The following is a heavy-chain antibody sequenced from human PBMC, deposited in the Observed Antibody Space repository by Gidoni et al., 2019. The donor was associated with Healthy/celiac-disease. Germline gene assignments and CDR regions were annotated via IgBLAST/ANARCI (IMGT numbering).Heavy chain of an antibody. CDR3: ARGLAYYYDSSGYYFDY. Sequence: QVQLQESGPGLVKPSQTLSLTCTVSGGSISRGGYYWSWIRQHPGKGLEWIGYIYYSGCTYYNPSLKSRVTISVDTSKNQFSLKLSSVTAADTAVYYCARGLAYYYDSSGYYFDYWGQGTLVTVSS. CDR2: IYYSGCT. J-gene: IGHJ4*02. CDR1: GGSISRGGYY. V-gene: IGHV4-31*03. D-gene: IGHD3-22*01.